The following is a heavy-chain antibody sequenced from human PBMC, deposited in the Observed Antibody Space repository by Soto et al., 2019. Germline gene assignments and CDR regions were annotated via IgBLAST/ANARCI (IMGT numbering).Heavy chain of an antibody. CDR2: ISGTGGST. J-gene: IGHJ4*02. CDR1: GFTFSSYA. Sequence: GGSLRLSCAASGFTFSSYAMSWVRQAPGKGLEWVSAISGTGGSTHYADSVKGRFTISRDNSKNTLYLQMNSLRAEDTAVYYCAKVIGRYYGSGSYYDYWGQGTLVTVSS. CDR3: AKVIGRYYGSGSYYDY. V-gene: IGHV3-23*01. D-gene: IGHD3-10*01.